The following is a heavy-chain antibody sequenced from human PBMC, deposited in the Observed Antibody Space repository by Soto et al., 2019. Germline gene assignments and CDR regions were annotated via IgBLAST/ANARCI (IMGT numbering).Heavy chain of an antibody. CDR3: ARPVNYDSSGYYWFDP. D-gene: IGHD3-22*01. V-gene: IGHV1-18*04. J-gene: IGHJ5*02. CDR1: GYTFTSYG. CDR2: ISAYNGNT. Sequence: GASVKVSCKASGYTFTSYGVSWVRQAPGQGLEWMGWISAYNGNTNYAQKLQGRVTMTTDTSTSTAYMELRSLRSDDTAVYYCARPVNYDSSGYYWFDPWGQGTLVTVSS.